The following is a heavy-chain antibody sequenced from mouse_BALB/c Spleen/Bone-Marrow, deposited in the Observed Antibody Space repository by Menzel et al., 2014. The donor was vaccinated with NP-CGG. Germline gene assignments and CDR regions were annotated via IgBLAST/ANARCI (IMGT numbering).Heavy chain of an antibody. CDR3: ARTTMITTGGYYAMDY. D-gene: IGHD2-4*01. V-gene: IGHV1-87*01. Sequence: VQLVESGAELARPGASVKLSCKASGYTLTSYWMQWVKQRPGQGLEWIGAIYPGDGDTRYTQKFKGKATLTADKSSSTAYMQHSSLASEDSAVYYCARTTMITTGGYYAMDYWGQGTSVTVSS. CDR2: IYPGDGDT. CDR1: GYTLTSYW. J-gene: IGHJ4*01.